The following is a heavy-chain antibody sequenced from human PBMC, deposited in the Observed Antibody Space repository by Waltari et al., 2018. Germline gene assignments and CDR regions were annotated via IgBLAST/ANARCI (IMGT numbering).Heavy chain of an antibody. J-gene: IGHJ3*01. CDR2: ISVNNCNT. D-gene: IGHD1-26*01. V-gene: IGHV1-18*01. CDR3: ARDRRRFGRGVADGCDF. Sequence: QVQLVQSGAEVKKPGASMKVSCKASGYNFSTYDITWVRQAPGQGLEWMGWISVNNCNTNHAQQFQGRCTMTTDTSTKTAYMELRSLRSEDTAVYYCARDRRRFGRGVADGCDFWGQGTIVTVSS. CDR1: GYNFSTYD.